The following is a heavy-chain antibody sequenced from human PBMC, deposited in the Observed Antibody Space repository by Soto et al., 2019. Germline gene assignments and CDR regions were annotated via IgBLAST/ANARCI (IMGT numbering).Heavy chain of an antibody. J-gene: IGHJ3*02. V-gene: IGHV1-2*04. Sequence: ASVKVSCKASGYTFTGYYMHWVRQAPGQGLEWMGWINPNSGGTNYAQKFQGWVTMTRDTSISTAYMELSRLRSDDTAVYYCARAKKGDRSPDFDAFDIWGQGTMVNVSS. CDR2: INPNSGGT. CDR1: GYTFTGYY. CDR3: ARAKKGDRSPDFDAFDI. D-gene: IGHD6-13*01.